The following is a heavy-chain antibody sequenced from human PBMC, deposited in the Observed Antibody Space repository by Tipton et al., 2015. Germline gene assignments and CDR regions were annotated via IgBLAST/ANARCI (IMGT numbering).Heavy chain of an antibody. CDR2: ISGSDTNT. CDR1: GFTFSSYA. Sequence: SLRLSCAASGFTFSSYAMSWVRQAPGKGLEWVSVISGSDTNTYYADSVKGRFTISRDNSKNTLYLQMNSLRAEDTAVYYCARGPRITIFGVAKGWFDPWGQGTLVTVSS. J-gene: IGHJ5*02. CDR3: ARGPRITIFGVAKGWFDP. V-gene: IGHV3-23*01. D-gene: IGHD3-3*01.